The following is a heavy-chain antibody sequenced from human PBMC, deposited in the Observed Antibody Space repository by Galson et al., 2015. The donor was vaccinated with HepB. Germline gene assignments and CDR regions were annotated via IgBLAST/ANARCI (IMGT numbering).Heavy chain of an antibody. CDR2: INPRGGDT. CDR1: GYKFTNYN. CDR3: SRFDSYFGLDV. J-gene: IGHJ6*02. Sequence: SVKVSCKASGYKFTNYNIHWIRQAPGQGLEWMARINPRGGDTTFSQTFRDRVTVTSETSTSTVYMEMNSLTSEDAAVYYCSRFDSYFGLDVWGQGTTVIVSS. V-gene: IGHV1-46*03. D-gene: IGHD2-21*01.